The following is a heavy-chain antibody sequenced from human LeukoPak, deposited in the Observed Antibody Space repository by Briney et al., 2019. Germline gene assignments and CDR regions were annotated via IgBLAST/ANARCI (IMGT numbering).Heavy chain of an antibody. Sequence: GGSLRLSCAASGFTFSNAWMSWVRQAPGKGLEWVGRIKSKTDGGTTDYAAPVKGRFTISRDDSKNTLYLQMNSLKTEDTAVYYCTTEGDYYGSGSYYNDAFDIWGQGTMVTVSS. CDR2: IKSKTDGGTT. CDR1: GFTFSNAW. V-gene: IGHV3-15*01. CDR3: TTEGDYYGSGSYYNDAFDI. D-gene: IGHD3-10*01. J-gene: IGHJ3*02.